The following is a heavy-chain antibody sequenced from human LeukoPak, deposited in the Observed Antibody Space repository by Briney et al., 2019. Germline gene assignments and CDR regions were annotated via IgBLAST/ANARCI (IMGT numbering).Heavy chain of an antibody. J-gene: IGHJ6*02. CDR1: GDSVPSNSAA. V-gene: IGHV6-1*01. CDR3: ARGQEGNYYGSGSYYTLPYYYYYYGMDV. D-gene: IGHD3-10*01. CDR2: TYYRSKWYY. Sequence: SQTLSLTCAISGDSVPSNSAAWNWIRQSPSSGLEWLGRTYYRSKWYYDYAESVKSRITINPDTSKNQFSLKLSSVTAADTAVYYCARGQEGNYYGSGSYYTLPYYYYYYGMDVWGQGTTVTVSS.